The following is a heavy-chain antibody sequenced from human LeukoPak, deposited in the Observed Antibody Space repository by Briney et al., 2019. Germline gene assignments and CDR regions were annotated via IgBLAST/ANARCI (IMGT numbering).Heavy chain of an antibody. J-gene: IGHJ2*01. CDR1: GGSFSGYY. D-gene: IGHD2-2*01. Sequence: SETLSLTCAVYGGSFSGYYWSWIRQPPGKGLEWIGEINHSGSTNYNPSLKSRVTISVDTSKNQFSLKLSSVTAADTAVYYCARVARHCSSTSCYFWYFDLWGRGTLVTVSS. CDR2: INHSGST. V-gene: IGHV4-34*01. CDR3: ARVARHCSSTSCYFWYFDL.